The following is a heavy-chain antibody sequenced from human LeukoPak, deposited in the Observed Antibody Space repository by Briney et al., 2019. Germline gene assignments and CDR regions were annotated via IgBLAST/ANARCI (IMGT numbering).Heavy chain of an antibody. Sequence: SCKASGGTFSSYAMHWVRQAPGKGLEWVAVISYDGSNKYYADSVKGRFTISRDNSKNTLYLQMNSLRAEDTAVYYCARDGSLRFLEWLRFDYWGQGTLVTVSS. CDR2: ISYDGSNK. J-gene: IGHJ4*02. CDR1: GGTFSSYA. V-gene: IGHV3-30*04. D-gene: IGHD3-3*01. CDR3: ARDGSLRFLEWLRFDY.